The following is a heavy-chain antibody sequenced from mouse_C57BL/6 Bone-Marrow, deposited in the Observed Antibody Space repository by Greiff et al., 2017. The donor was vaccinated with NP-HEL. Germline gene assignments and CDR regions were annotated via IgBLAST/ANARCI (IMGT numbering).Heavy chain of an antibody. CDR3: ARWDYSNYRNYAMDY. Sequence: QVQLKESGPGLVQPSQSLSITCTVSGFSLTSYGVHWVRQSPGKGLEWLGVIWSGGSTDYNAAFISRLSISKDNSKSQVFFKMNSLQADDTAIYYCARWDYSNYRNYAMDYWGQGTSVTVSS. V-gene: IGHV2-2*01. CDR1: GFSLTSYG. CDR2: IWSGGST. D-gene: IGHD2-5*01. J-gene: IGHJ4*01.